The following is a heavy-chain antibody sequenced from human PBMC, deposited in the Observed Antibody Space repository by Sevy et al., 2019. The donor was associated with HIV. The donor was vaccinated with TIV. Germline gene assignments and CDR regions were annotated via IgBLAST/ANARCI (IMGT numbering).Heavy chain of an antibody. CDR2: ISFSGVAT. J-gene: IGHJ6*02. V-gene: IGHV3-23*01. CDR3: AKPPSNHDVLHYYGMDV. Sequence: GGSLRLSCVGSGFTFDSYGMSWVRQPPGKGLEWVSSISFSGVATFYADSVRGRFTISRDNSKNILYLQMNSLRAEDTAVYFCAKPPSNHDVLHYYGMDVWGQGTTVTVSS. CDR1: GFTFDSYG. D-gene: IGHD3-10*02.